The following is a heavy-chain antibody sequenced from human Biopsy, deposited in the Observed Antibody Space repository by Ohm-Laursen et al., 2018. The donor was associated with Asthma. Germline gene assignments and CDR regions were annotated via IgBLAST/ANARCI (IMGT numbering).Heavy chain of an antibody. J-gene: IGHJ4*02. CDR3: ARGDSSGWSHSYFDY. D-gene: IGHD6-19*01. V-gene: IGHV3-53*01. Sequence: SLRLSCTASGFTVSRDHMFWVRQAPGKGLEWVSVIYSGGTSDTADAVWGRFTISRDFYKNTLYLQMDRLRAEDTAVYYCARGDSSGWSHSYFDYWSKGTLVTVSS. CDR1: GFTVSRDH. CDR2: IYSGGTS.